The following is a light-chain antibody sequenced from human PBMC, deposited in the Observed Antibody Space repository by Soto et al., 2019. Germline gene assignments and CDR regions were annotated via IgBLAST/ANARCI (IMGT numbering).Light chain of an antibody. V-gene: IGLV2-8*01. CDR3: SSYAGSNTVV. CDR1: SSDVGGYNY. Sequence: QSVLTQPPPASGSPGQSVTISCTGTSSDVGGYNYVSWYQQQSGKAPKLMIYEVSKRPSGVPDRFSGSKSGNTASLTVSGLQAEDEADYYCSSYAGSNTVVFGGGTKVTVL. J-gene: IGLJ2*01. CDR2: EVS.